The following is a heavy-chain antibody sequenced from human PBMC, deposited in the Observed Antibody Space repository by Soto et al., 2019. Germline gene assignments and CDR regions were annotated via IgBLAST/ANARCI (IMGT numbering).Heavy chain of an antibody. V-gene: IGHV3-43*01. Sequence: DVQLVESGGVVVQPGGSLRLSCAASGFTFDDYTMHWVRQAPGKGLEWVSLISWDGGSTYYADSVKGRFTISRDNSKNSLYLQMNSLRTEDTALYYCAKGAVGYCSSTSCYGMQQWGQGTLVTVSS. CDR1: GFTFDDYT. CDR2: ISWDGGST. CDR3: AKGAVGYCSSTSCYGMQQ. J-gene: IGHJ1*01. D-gene: IGHD2-2*01.